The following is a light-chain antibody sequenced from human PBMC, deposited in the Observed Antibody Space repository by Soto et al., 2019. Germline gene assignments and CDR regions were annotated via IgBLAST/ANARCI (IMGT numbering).Light chain of an antibody. Sequence: EIVMTQSPATLSVSPGERATLYCKASQRISSNLAWYQQKPGQPPRLLIYGASTRASGIPARFSGGGSGTEFTLTISGLQSEDFALYYCQQYNIWPPYTFGQGTRLEIK. CDR2: GAS. V-gene: IGKV3-15*01. CDR1: QRISSN. CDR3: QQYNIWPPYT. J-gene: IGKJ5*01.